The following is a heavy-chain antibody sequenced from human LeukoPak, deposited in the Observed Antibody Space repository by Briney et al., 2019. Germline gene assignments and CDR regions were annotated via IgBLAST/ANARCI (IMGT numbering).Heavy chain of an antibody. CDR1: GITFSSLW. V-gene: IGHV3-7*03. Sequence: GSLRLSCAAPGITFSSLWMSWFRQAPGKGLEWVADIKHDGTEEHYVASVKGRFTISRDNAKLYLQMNSLRAEDTAVYYCAKGAQQLVHSNWFDPWGQGTLVTVSS. CDR3: AKGAQQLVHSNWFDP. D-gene: IGHD6-13*01. CDR2: IKHDGTEE. J-gene: IGHJ5*02.